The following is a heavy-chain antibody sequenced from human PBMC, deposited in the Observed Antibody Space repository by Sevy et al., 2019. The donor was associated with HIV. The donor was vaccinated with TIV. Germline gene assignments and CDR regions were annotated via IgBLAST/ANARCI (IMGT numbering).Heavy chain of an antibody. V-gene: IGHV3-23*01. Sequence: VGSLRLSCAASGFTFSHNAMSWVHQTPEKALEWVSAISGSGDRTYYADSVKGRFTISRDNSKNTLYLQMNRLRVEDTAIYFCARERSESYSGHWGQGALVTVSS. D-gene: IGHD1-26*01. CDR3: ARERSESYSGH. J-gene: IGHJ4*02. CDR2: ISGSGDRT. CDR1: GFTFSHNA.